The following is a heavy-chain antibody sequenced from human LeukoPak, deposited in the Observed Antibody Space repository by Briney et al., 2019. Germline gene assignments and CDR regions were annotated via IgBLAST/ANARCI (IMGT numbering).Heavy chain of an antibody. V-gene: IGHV1-8*01. D-gene: IGHD4-17*01. Sequence: GASVKVSCKASGYTFTSYDINWVRQATGQGLEWMGWMNPNSGNTGYAQKFQGRVTMTRNTSISTAYMELSSLRSEDTAVYYCARAMTTSHYYYGMDVWGQGTTVTVSS. J-gene: IGHJ6*02. CDR1: GYTFTSYD. CDR2: MNPNSGNT. CDR3: ARAMTTSHYYYGMDV.